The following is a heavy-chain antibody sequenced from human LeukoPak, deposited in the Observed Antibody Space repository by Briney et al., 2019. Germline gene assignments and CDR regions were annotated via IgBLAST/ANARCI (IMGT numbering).Heavy chain of an antibody. D-gene: IGHD3-10*01. Sequence: SETLPLTCAVSGGSISSGGYSWSWIRQPPGKGLEWIGYIYHSGSTYYNPSLKSRVTISVDRSKNQFSLKLSSVTAADTAVYYCARGNTMVRGVIITLPWFDPWGQGTLVTVSS. CDR2: IYHSGST. V-gene: IGHV4-30-2*01. J-gene: IGHJ5*02. CDR3: ARGNTMVRGVIITLPWFDP. CDR1: GGSISSGGYS.